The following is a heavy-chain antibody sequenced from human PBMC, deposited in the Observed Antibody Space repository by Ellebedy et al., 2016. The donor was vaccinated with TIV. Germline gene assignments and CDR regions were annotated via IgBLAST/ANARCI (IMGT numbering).Heavy chain of an antibody. Sequence: GESLKISXAASGFSVRTYHMNWVRQAPGKGLEWLSSISGSSSYIYYADSVKGRFTISRDNAKNSLYLQMNSLRAEDTAVYYCAREGDIVVVPAGKYYYMDVWGKGTTVTVSS. CDR2: ISGSSSYI. D-gene: IGHD2-2*01. V-gene: IGHV3-21*01. CDR1: GFSVRTYH. J-gene: IGHJ6*03. CDR3: AREGDIVVVPAGKYYYMDV.